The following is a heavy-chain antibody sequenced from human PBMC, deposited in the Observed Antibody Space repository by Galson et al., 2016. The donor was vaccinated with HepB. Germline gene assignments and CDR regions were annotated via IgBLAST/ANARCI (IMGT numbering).Heavy chain of an antibody. V-gene: IGHV3-15*07. D-gene: IGHD6-19*01. CDR1: GFAFSEIW. Sequence: LRLSCAASGFAFSEIWMNWVRQAPGEGLEWVARIKSKNNGETREYAAPVKGRFSISRDDSENMIYLQMNSLKIEDTAVYFCTADTYRSSAWSNDYWGQGTLVTVSS. J-gene: IGHJ4*02. CDR3: TADTYRSSAWSNDY. CDR2: IKSKNNGETR.